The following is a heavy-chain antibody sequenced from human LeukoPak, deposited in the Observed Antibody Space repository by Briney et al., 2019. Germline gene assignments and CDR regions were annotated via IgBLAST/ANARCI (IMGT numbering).Heavy chain of an antibody. D-gene: IGHD3-3*01. Sequence: GGSLRLSCAASGFTFSSYAMHWVRQAPGKGLEWVAVISYDGSNKYYADSVKGRFTISRDNSKNTLYLRMNSLGAEDTAVYYCARETYYDFWSGYYTGWDVWGKGTTVTVSS. CDR1: GFTFSSYA. CDR3: ARETYYDFWSGYYTGWDV. V-gene: IGHV3-30*01. CDR2: ISYDGSNK. J-gene: IGHJ6*04.